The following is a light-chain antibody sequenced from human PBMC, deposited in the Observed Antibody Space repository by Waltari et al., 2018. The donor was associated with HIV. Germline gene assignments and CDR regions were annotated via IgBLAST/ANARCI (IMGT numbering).Light chain of an antibody. Sequence: QSVLTQPPSVSEAPRQRVPISCSGSRSNIGNNAVTWYQQLPGKAPKLLIYYNDLLSSGVSDRFSGSKSGTSASLAISGLQSEDEADYYCAAWDDSLHGVVFGGGTKLTVL. CDR2: YND. J-gene: IGLJ3*02. CDR3: AAWDDSLHGVV. CDR1: RSNIGNNA. V-gene: IGLV1-36*01.